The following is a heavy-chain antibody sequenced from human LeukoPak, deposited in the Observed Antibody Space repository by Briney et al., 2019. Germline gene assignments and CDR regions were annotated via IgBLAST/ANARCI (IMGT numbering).Heavy chain of an antibody. D-gene: IGHD4-17*01. Sequence: GGSLRLSCAASRFTFSSYAMSWVRQAPGRRLEWVSTITASGGHTFYADSVKGRFTISRDNSKNTLYLQMNSLRAEDTAVYYCARVGGGYGDYVSYFDYWGQGTLVTVSS. CDR1: RFTFSSYA. V-gene: IGHV3-23*01. CDR2: ITASGGHT. CDR3: ARVGGGYGDYVSYFDY. J-gene: IGHJ4*02.